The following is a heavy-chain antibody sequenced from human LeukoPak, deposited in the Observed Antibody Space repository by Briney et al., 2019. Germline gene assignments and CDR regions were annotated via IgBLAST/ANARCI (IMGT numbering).Heavy chain of an antibody. Sequence: SETLSLTCTVSGGSISSSSYYWGWIRQPPGKGLDWIASIYYSGSTYYNPSLKSRVTISVDTSKNQFSLKLSSVTAADTAVYYCARHRRPGRGVIMGWFDPWGQGTLVTVSS. CDR1: GGSISSSSYY. V-gene: IGHV4-39*01. CDR2: IYYSGST. D-gene: IGHD3-10*01. CDR3: ARHRRPGRGVIMGWFDP. J-gene: IGHJ5*02.